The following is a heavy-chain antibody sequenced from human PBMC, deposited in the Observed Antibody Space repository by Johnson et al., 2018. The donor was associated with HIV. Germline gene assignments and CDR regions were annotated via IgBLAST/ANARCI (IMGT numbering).Heavy chain of an antibody. CDR2: ISSSGSTI. V-gene: IGHV3-11*01. J-gene: IGHJ3*02. CDR3: ARGKGSAAGLDAFDI. CDR1: GFTFSDYY. Sequence: QVQLVESGGGLVKPGGSLRLSCVASGFTFSDYYMTWIRQAPRKGLEWVSYISSSGSTIYYADSVKGRFTISRDNARNSLYLEMNSLRVEDPALYYCARGKGSAAGLDAFDIWGQGTMVTVSS. D-gene: IGHD6-13*01.